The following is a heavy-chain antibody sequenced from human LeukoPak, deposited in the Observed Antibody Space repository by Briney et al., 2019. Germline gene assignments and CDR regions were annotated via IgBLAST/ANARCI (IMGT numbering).Heavy chain of an antibody. CDR1: GYSFSNYY. V-gene: IGHV1-46*01. Sequence: GASVKVSCKASGYSFSNYYVHWVRQAPGQGLEWMGVMNPSGGSTTYAQKFKGRVSTTRDTFTSTVYMELSSLRSEDTAMYYCARVQFGFGTMGYYYGMDVWGQGTTVTVSS. CDR2: MNPSGGST. J-gene: IGHJ6*02. CDR3: ARVQFGFGTMGYYYGMDV. D-gene: IGHD3-10*01.